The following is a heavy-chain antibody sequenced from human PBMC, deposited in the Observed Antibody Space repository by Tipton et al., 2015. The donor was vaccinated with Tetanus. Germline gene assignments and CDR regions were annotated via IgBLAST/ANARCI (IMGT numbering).Heavy chain of an antibody. Sequence: QLVQSGAEVKKPGESLKISCKGSGYSFTSYWIAWVRQMPGKGLEWMGVIYPTDSQIRSSPSFNDQVTISADKSIRTAYLKWSSRKASDTATCYCASSRSGYNDDAFDFWGQGTMVTVSS. CDR1: GYSFTSYW. D-gene: IGHD5-24*01. CDR3: ASSRSGYNDDAFDF. J-gene: IGHJ3*01. V-gene: IGHV5-51*01. CDR2: IYPTDSQI.